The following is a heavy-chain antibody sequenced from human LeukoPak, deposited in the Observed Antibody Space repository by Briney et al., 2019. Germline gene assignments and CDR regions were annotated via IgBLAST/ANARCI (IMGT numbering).Heavy chain of an antibody. CDR3: ATVLRLQYLYFQH. J-gene: IGHJ1*01. V-gene: IGHV3-11*01. CDR2: ISRGSGDI. D-gene: IGHD4-11*01. CDR1: GFSISDYY. Sequence: GGSLRLSCAASGFSISDYYMGWIRQGPGKGLEWLSYISRGSGDISYADSVKGRFTISRDNAKQSLSLQMNSLRAEDTAVYYCATVLRLQYLYFQHWGQGNLVSVSS.